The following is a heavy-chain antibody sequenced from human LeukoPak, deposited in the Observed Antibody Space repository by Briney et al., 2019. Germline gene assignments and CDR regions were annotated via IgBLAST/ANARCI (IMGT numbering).Heavy chain of an antibody. CDR1: GSSFTTYR. D-gene: IGHD3-16*01. CDR2: IYPGDSDT. J-gene: IGHJ3*02. CDR3: VADMIGGLDAFDI. V-gene: IGHV5-51*01. Sequence: GESLKISCKGSGSSFTTYRIGWVRQMSGKGLEWMGIIYPGDSDTRYSPSFQGQVTISADKSISTAYLQWSSLKASDTAMYYCVADMIGGLDAFDIWGQGTMVTVSS.